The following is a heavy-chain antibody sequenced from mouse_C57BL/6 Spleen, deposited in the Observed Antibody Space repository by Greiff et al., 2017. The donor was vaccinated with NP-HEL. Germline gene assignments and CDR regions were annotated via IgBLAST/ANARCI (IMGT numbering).Heavy chain of an antibody. J-gene: IGHJ3*01. V-gene: IGHV1-64*01. Sequence: QVQLQQSGAELVKPGASVKLSCKASGYTFTSYWMHWVKQRPGQGLEWIGMIHPNSGSTNYNEKFKSKATLTVDKSSSTAYMQLSSLTSEDSAVYYCAREDYDYAWFAYWGQGTLVTVSA. CDR3: AREDYDYAWFAY. CDR1: GYTFTSYW. D-gene: IGHD2-4*01. CDR2: IHPNSGST.